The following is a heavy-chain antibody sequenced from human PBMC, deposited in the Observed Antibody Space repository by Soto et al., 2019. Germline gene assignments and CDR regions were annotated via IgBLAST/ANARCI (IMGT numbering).Heavy chain of an antibody. CDR1: GGTFSSYR. Sequence: SVKVSCKASGGTFSSYRINWVRQAPGQGLEWVGGIVPIYRTADYAQKFQGRVTITADESARTSYMELRSLKPQDTAVYYCVRDSGAKLSSSWGQGTLVTVSS. CDR3: VRDSGAKLSSS. J-gene: IGHJ4*02. CDR2: IVPIYRTA. V-gene: IGHV1-69*13. D-gene: IGHD6-13*01.